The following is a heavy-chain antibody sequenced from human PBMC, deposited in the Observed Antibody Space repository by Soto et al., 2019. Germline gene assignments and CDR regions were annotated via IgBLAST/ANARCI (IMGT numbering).Heavy chain of an antibody. CDR2: ISGKNGNT. CDR1: GYTFISHG. D-gene: IGHD2-2*01. Sequence: QVQLVQSGVEVKKPGASVKVSCKASGYTFISHGISWVRQAPGQGLERMGWISGKNGNTNYAQKLQGRVTLTTDKSTSTAYMELRSLSSDDTAVYYSARVSSYIVVVPDYGMDVGGQGTTVTVSS. CDR3: ARVSSYIVVVPDYGMDV. V-gene: IGHV1-18*04. J-gene: IGHJ6*02.